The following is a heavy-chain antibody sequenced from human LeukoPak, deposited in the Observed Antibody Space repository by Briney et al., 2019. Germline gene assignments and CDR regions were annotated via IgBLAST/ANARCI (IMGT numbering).Heavy chain of an antibody. CDR1: GFTFSAYA. CDR3: ARLGDDYVWGGYPDY. Sequence: GGSLRLSCAASGFTFSAYAMAWVRQAPGKGLECVSHITTGGSSTFHADSVKGRFTISRDNAKNSLYLQMNSLRAEDTAVYYCARLGDDYVWGGYPDYWGQGTLVTVSS. D-gene: IGHD3-16*02. CDR2: ITTGGSST. V-gene: IGHV3-48*04. J-gene: IGHJ4*02.